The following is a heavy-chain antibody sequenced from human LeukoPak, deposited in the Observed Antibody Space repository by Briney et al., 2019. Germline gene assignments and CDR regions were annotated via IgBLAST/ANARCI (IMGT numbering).Heavy chain of an antibody. Sequence: TGVSLRLSCAASRFTFSSYAIHWVRQAPGKGLEWVSAITDSGGGTFYADSVKGRFTISRDNTKNTLYLQMNSLRAEDTAIYYCAKGRDLDYWGQGALVTVSS. V-gene: IGHV3-23*01. D-gene: IGHD2-21*02. CDR1: RFTFSSYA. CDR2: ITDSGGGT. J-gene: IGHJ4*02. CDR3: AKGRDLDY.